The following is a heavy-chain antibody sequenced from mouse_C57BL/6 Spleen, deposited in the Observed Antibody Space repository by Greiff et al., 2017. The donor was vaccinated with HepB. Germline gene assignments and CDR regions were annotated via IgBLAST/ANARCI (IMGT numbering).Heavy chain of an antibody. CDR2: IDPEDGDT. Sequence: VQLQQSGAELVRPGASVKLSCTASGFNIKDYYMHWVKQRPEQGLEWIGRIDPEDGDTEYAPKFQGKATMTADTSSTTAYLQLSSLTSEDTAVYYCTTDYYGNYCDYWGQGTTLTVSS. V-gene: IGHV14-1*01. CDR1: GFNIKDYY. J-gene: IGHJ2*01. D-gene: IGHD2-1*01. CDR3: TTDYYGNYCDY.